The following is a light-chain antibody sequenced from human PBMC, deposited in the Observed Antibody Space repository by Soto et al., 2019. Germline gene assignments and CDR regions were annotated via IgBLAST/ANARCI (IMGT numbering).Light chain of an antibody. V-gene: IGKV3-11*01. CDR2: DAS. J-gene: IGKJ5*01. Sequence: EIVLTQSPATLSLSPGGRATLSCRAGQSIFNYLAWYQQKPGQAPRLLIYDASNRATGIPARFSGSGSGTDFTLTISSLEPEDFAVYYCQQRYSWITFGQGTRLENK. CDR3: QQRYSWIT. CDR1: QSIFNY.